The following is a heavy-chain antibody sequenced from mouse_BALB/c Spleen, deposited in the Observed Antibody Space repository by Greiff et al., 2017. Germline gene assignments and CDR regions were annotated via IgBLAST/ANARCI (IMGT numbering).Heavy chain of an antibody. Sequence: EVKLQESGGGLVKPGGSLKLSCAASGFTFSDYYMYWVRQTPEKRLEWVATISDGGSYTYYPDSVKGRFTISRDNAKNNLYLQMSSLKSEDTAMYYCARDRYYRYDGYAMDYWGQGTSVTVSS. J-gene: IGHJ4*01. V-gene: IGHV5-4*02. CDR1: GFTFSDYY. D-gene: IGHD2-14*01. CDR3: ARDRYYRYDGYAMDY. CDR2: ISDGGSYT.